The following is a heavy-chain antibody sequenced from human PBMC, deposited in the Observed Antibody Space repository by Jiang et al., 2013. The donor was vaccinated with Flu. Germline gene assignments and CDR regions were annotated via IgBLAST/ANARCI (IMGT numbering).Heavy chain of an antibody. D-gene: IGHD6-19*01. Sequence: QSGSELKKPGASVKVSCKASGYTFTSYAMNWVRQAPGQGLEWMGWINTNTGNPTYAQGFTGRFVFSLDTSVSTAYLQISSLKAEDTAVYYCARDLWAGYSSGWHPYWYFDLWGLAPGHCL. CDR1: GYTFTSYA. J-gene: IGHJ2*01. CDR3: ARDLWAGYSSGWHPYWYFDL. V-gene: IGHV7-4-1*02. CDR2: INTNTGNP.